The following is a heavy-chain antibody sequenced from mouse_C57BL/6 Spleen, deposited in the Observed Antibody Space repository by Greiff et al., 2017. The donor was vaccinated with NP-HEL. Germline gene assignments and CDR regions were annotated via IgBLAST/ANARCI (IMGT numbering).Heavy chain of an antibody. Sequence: DVKLVESGGGLVQPKGSLKLSCAASGFTFNTYAMHWVRQAPGKGLEWVARIRSKSSNYATYYADSVKDRFTISRDDSQSMLYLQMNNLKTEDTAMYYCVRDRTTLVGGYYAMDYWGQGTSVTVSS. CDR3: VRDRTTLVGGYYAMDY. CDR1: GFTFNTYA. D-gene: IGHD1-1*01. V-gene: IGHV10-3*01. CDR2: IRSKSSNYAT. J-gene: IGHJ4*01.